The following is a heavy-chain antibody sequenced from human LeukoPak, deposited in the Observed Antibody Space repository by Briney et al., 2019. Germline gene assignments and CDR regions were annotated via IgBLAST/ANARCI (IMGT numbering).Heavy chain of an antibody. V-gene: IGHV3-21*01. D-gene: IGHD6-25*01. CDR1: GFTLSSYS. CDR3: AGPAS. Sequence: GGSLRLSCAASGFTLSSYSMRWVRQAPGRGVGWVSSISSRRSYIYYADSGKGRFTISRDNAKNSLYLQMNSLRAEDTAVYYCAGPASWGQGTLVTVSS. J-gene: IGHJ4*02. CDR2: ISSRRSYI.